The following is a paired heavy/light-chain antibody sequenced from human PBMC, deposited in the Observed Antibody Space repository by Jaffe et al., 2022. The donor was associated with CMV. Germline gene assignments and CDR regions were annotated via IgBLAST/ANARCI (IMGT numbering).Heavy chain of an antibody. V-gene: IGHV2-26*01. CDR3: ARIRGHRWQQEGGGIYYFDY. D-gene: IGHD6-25*01. CDR2: IFSNDEK. Sequence: QVTLKESGPVLVKPTETLTLTCTVSGFSLSNNRMGVSWIRQPPGKALEWLAHIFSNDEKSYSTSLKSSLTISEDTSTSQVVLTMTNLDPVDTGTYYCARIRGHRWQQEGGGIYYFDYWGQGTLVTVSS. CDR1: GFSLSNNRMG. J-gene: IGHJ4*02.
Light chain of an antibody. CDR3: QAWDRFVV. CDR1: NLGERY. J-gene: IGLJ2*01. Sequence: SYELTQPPSVSVSPGQTASITCSGDNLGERYISWYQQKPGQSPVLVIYQDDKRPSGIPERFSASSSGNTATLTISGSQAMDEADYYCQAWDRFVVFGGGTKLTVL. CDR2: QDD. V-gene: IGLV3-1*01.